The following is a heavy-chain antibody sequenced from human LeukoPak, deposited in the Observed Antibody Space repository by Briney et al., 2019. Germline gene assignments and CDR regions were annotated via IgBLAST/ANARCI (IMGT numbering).Heavy chain of an antibody. J-gene: IGHJ5*02. D-gene: IGHD1-26*01. V-gene: IGHV1-46*01. CDR2: INPSGGST. CDR3: ARGLRGELLGNWFDP. Sequence: ASVKVSCKAPGYTFTSYYMHWVRQAPGQGLEWMGIINPSGGSTSYAQKFQGRVTMTRNTSISTAYMELSSLRFEDTAVYYCARGLRGELLGNWFDPWGQGTLVTVSS. CDR1: GYTFTSYY.